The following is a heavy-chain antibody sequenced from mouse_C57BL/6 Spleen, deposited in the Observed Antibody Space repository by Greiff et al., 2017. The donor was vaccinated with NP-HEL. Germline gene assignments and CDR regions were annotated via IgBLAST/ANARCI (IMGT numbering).Heavy chain of an antibody. V-gene: IGHV1-69*01. CDR3: ARGIEYGYDDGNYYAMDY. CDR1: GYTFTSYW. CDR2: IDPSDSYT. Sequence: QVQLQQPGAELVMRGASVKLSCKASGYTFTSYWMHWVKQRPGQGLEWIGEIDPSDSYTNYNQKFKGKSTLTVDKSSSTAYMQLSSLTSEDSAVYDCARGIEYGYDDGNYYAMDYWGQGTSVTVSS. D-gene: IGHD2-2*01. J-gene: IGHJ4*01.